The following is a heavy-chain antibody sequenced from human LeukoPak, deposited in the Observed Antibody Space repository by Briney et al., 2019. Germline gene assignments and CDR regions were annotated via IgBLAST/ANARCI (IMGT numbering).Heavy chain of an antibody. Sequence: ASVKVSCKASGYTFTGYYMQWVRQAPGQGLEWMGWINPNSGGTNYAQKFQGRVTMTRDTSISTAYMELSRLRSDDTAVYYCARGGYCSSTSCLRAERLFDYWGQGTLVTVSS. CDR3: ARGGYCSSTSCLRAERLFDY. CDR1: GYTFTGYY. D-gene: IGHD2-2*01. V-gene: IGHV1-2*02. J-gene: IGHJ4*02. CDR2: INPNSGGT.